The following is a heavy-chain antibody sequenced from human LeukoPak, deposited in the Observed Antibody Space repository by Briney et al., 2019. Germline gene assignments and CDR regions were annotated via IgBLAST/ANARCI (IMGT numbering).Heavy chain of an antibody. CDR3: AKEGYVSWAYQLSHFDY. Sequence: SGGPLRLSCAASAFTFSSYTMSWVRQAPGKGLEWVSAISNSGGSTYYADSVKGRFTISRDNSKNTVYLQMNSLRAEDTAVYYCAKEGYVSWAYQLSHFDYWGQGTLVTVSS. CDR1: AFTFSSYT. CDR2: ISNSGGST. V-gene: IGHV3-23*01. J-gene: IGHJ4*02. D-gene: IGHD2-15*01.